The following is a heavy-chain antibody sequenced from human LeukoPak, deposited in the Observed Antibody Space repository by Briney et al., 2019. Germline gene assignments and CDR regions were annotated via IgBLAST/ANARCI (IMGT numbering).Heavy chain of an antibody. V-gene: IGHV3-21*01. Sequence: PGGSLRPSCAPPGFTSISYTINWFPQAPGRGLGWASPISSSSSYIYYADSVKGRFTISRDNAKNSLYLQMNSLRAEDTAVYYCARDSAPYSFGGVIAYWGQGTLVTVSS. CDR2: ISSSSSYI. J-gene: IGHJ4*02. CDR3: ARDSAPYSFGGVIAY. D-gene: IGHD3-16*02. CDR1: GFTSISYT.